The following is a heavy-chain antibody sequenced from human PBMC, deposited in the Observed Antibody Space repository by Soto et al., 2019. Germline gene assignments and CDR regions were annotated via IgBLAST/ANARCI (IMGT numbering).Heavy chain of an antibody. CDR2: MRANSGDT. CDR1: GDIFTNFD. CDR3: ARYSYGQGFQA. V-gene: IGHV1-8*01. D-gene: IGHD5-18*01. Sequence: QVQLVQPGAEVRKPGSSVKVSCKASGDIFTNFDFNWVRQATGQGLEWIGWMRANSGDTGHDQKFQGRVRMTRDNSMSTAYMELSSLRAEGTAVYYCARYSYGQGFQAWGQGTLVFVSS. J-gene: IGHJ5*02.